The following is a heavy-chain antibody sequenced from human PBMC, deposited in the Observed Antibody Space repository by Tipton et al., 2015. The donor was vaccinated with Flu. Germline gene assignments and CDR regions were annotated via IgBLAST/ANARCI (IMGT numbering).Heavy chain of an antibody. D-gene: IGHD6-6*01. V-gene: IGHV3-74*01. CDR1: GFTFSGYW. CDR3: TRGSSFYY. J-gene: IGHJ4*02. CDR2: INSDGRTT. Sequence: GSLRLSCAVSGFTFSGYWMHWVRQAPETGLMWLAHINSDGRTTRYADSVKGRFTISRDNARNTLYLQMNSLTAGDTAVYYCTRGSSFYYRGQGTLVTVSS.